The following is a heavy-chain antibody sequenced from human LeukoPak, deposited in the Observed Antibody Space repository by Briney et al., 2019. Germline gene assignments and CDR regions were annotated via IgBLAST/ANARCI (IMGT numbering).Heavy chain of an antibody. J-gene: IGHJ4*02. Sequence: SETLSLTCTVSGGSISSSSYYWGWIRQPPGKGLEWIGSIYYSGSTYYNPSLKSRVTISVDTSKNQFSLKLSSVTAADTAVYFCARARRTWFGELLTLYYFDYWGQGTLVTVPS. V-gene: IGHV4-39*07. CDR3: ARARRTWFGELLTLYYFDY. CDR1: GGSISSSSYY. D-gene: IGHD3-10*01. CDR2: IYYSGST.